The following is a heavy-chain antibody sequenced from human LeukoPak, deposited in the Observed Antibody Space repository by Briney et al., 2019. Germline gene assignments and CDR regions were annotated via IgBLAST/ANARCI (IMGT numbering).Heavy chain of an antibody. V-gene: IGHV4-34*01. D-gene: IGHD2-15*01. CDR3: ARGVCSGGSCYSEWNY. Sequence: PSETLSLTCAVYGGSFSGYYWSWIRQPPGKGLEWIGEINYRGSTKYNPSLKSRVTISVDTSKNQFSLKLNSVTAADTAVYYCARGVCSGGSCYSEWNYWGQGTLVTASS. J-gene: IGHJ4*02. CDR1: GGSFSGYY. CDR2: INYRGST.